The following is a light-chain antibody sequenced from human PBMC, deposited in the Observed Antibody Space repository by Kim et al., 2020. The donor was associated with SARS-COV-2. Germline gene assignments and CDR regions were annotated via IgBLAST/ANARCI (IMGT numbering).Light chain of an antibody. J-gene: IGLJ3*02. CDR1: SSNIGSNT. CDR2: SNN. CDR3: AAWDDSLNGFWV. Sequence: QSVLTQPPSASGTPGQRVTISCSGSSSNIGSNTVNWYQQLPGMAPKLLIYSNNQRPSGVPDRFSGSKSGTSASLAISGLQSEDEADYYCAAWDDSLNGFWVFGGGTQLTVL. V-gene: IGLV1-44*01.